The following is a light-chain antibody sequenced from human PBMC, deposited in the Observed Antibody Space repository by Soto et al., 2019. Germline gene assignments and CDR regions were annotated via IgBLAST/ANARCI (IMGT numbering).Light chain of an antibody. Sequence: QSALTQPASVSGSPGQSITISCTGSIRDVGGYDYVSWYQQHPGKAPKLIIYGVSSRPSGVSNRFSGSKSGNTASLTISGLQAEDEADYYCSAYSRGSTLLLFGGGTKLTVL. CDR3: SAYSRGSTLLL. J-gene: IGLJ3*02. CDR1: IRDVGGYDY. CDR2: GVS. V-gene: IGLV2-14*01.